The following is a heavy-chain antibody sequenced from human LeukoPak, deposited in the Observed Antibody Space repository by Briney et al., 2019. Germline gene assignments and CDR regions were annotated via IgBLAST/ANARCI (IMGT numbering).Heavy chain of an antibody. CDR1: GFTLSSHA. D-gene: IGHD1-26*01. CDR2: ISESGGST. J-gene: IGHJ4*02. V-gene: IGHV3-23*01. Sequence: GGSLRLSCAASGFTLSSHAMSWVRRAPGKGLEWVSAISESGGSTYYADSVKGRFTISRDSSKNTLYLQMHSLRVEDTALYYCAKEPYSGTYYDYWGQGTLVTVSS. CDR3: AKEPYSGTYYDY.